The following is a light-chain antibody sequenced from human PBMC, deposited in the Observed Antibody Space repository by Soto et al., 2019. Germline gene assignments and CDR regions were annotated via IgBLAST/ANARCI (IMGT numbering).Light chain of an antibody. CDR1: SGHSSYA. CDR3: QTWDTGIRVV. Sequence: QLVLTQSPSASASLGASVKLTCTLSSGHSSYAIVWHQQQPEKGPRYLMKLNIDGSHSKGDGIPDRFSGSSSGAERYLTISSLQSEDEADYYCQTWDTGIRVVFGGGTKLTVL. J-gene: IGLJ2*01. V-gene: IGLV4-69*01. CDR2: LNIDGSH.